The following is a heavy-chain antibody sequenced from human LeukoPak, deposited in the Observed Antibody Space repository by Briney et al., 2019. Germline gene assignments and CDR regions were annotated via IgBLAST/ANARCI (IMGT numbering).Heavy chain of an antibody. CDR1: GGSISSYY. D-gene: IGHD4-23*01. Sequence: PPETLSLTCTVSGGSISSYYWSWIRQPPGKGLEWIGYIYYSGSTNYNPSLKSRVTISVDTSKNQFSLKLSSVTAADTAVYYCARGYDYGGNGVDYWGQGTLVTVSS. CDR3: ARGYDYGGNGVDY. J-gene: IGHJ4*02. CDR2: IYYSGST. V-gene: IGHV4-59*01.